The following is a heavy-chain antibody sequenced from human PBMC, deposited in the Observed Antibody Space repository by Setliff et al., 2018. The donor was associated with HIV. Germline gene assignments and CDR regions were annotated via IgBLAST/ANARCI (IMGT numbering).Heavy chain of an antibody. V-gene: IGHV4-4*07. Sequence: SETLSLTCTVSGGSISGHYWTWIRQPAGRGLEWIGHIYTSGGTNYNPSLKSRVPISADTSKNQFSLTLTSVTAADTAVYYCARDDYVWGSYRRFDYWGQGALVTVSS. D-gene: IGHD3-16*02. CDR1: GGSISGHY. CDR2: IYTSGGT. J-gene: IGHJ4*02. CDR3: ARDDYVWGSYRRFDY.